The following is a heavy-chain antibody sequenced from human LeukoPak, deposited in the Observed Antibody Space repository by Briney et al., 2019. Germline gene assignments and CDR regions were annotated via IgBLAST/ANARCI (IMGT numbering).Heavy chain of an antibody. Sequence: SVKVSCKASGGTFSSYAISWVRQAPGQGHEWMGGIIPIFGTANYAQKFQGRVTITADESTSTAYMELSSLRSEDTAVYYCARDRDGGYYDSSGYLDYWGRGTLVTVSS. J-gene: IGHJ4*02. CDR2: IIPIFGTA. V-gene: IGHV1-69*13. CDR3: ARDRDGGYYDSSGYLDY. D-gene: IGHD3-22*01. CDR1: GGTFSSYA.